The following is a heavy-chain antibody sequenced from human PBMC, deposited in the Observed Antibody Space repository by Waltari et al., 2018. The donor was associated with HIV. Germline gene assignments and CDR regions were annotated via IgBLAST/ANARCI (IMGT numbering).Heavy chain of an antibody. CDR1: GGTFRSYT. CDR3: ARQEVGYSYGQPTYYYGVDV. J-gene: IGHJ6*02. CDR2: LIPMFGTA. D-gene: IGHD5-18*01. V-gene: IGHV1-69*01. Sequence: QVQLVQSGTEVKKPGSSVKVSCKASGGTFRSYTINWVRQAPGQGLEWMGGLIPMFGTANYAQKFQGRVTITADESTKTSYMELSNLRSEDTAIYYCARQEVGYSYGQPTYYYGVDVWGQGTMVAVSS.